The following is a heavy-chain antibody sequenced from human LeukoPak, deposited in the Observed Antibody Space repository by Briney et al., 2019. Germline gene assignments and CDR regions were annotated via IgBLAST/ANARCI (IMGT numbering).Heavy chain of an antibody. CDR3: ARGTFESSGYYLFDY. Sequence: SETLSLTCTVSGGSISTNYWSWIRQPAGKGLEWIGRIYNSGNTNYSPSLESRVTMSADTSKNQFSLKLSSVTAADTAVYYCARGTFESSGYYLFDYWGQRTLVTVSS. CDR2: IYNSGNT. J-gene: IGHJ4*02. D-gene: IGHD3-22*01. CDR1: GGSISTNY. V-gene: IGHV4-4*07.